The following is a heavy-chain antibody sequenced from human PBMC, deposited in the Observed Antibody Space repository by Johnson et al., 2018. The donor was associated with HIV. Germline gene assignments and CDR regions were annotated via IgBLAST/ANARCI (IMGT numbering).Heavy chain of an antibody. V-gene: IGHV3-9*01. D-gene: IGHD1-26*01. CDR3: AKDLGGTGDAFDI. J-gene: IGHJ3*02. CDR1: GFTFSDYY. CDR2: ISWNSGSI. Sequence: VQLVESGGGLVKPGGSLRLSCAASGFTFSDYYMSWIRQAPGKGLEWVSGISWNSGSIGYADSVKGRFTISRDNAKNSLYLQMNSLRAEDTALYYCAKDLGGTGDAFDIWGQGTMVTVSS.